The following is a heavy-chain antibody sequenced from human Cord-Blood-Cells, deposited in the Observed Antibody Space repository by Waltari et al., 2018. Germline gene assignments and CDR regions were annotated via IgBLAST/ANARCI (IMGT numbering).Heavy chain of an antibody. CDR3: ASHPYSSYDAFDI. Sequence: EVQLVQSGAEVKTPGESLKISCKGSGYSFTSSWIGWVRQMPGKGLEWMGIIYPGDSDTRYSPSFQGQVTISADKSISTAYLQWSSLKASDTAMYYCASHPYSSYDAFDIWGQGTMVTVSS. D-gene: IGHD6-6*01. V-gene: IGHV5-51*01. CDR1: GYSFTSSW. CDR2: IYPGDSDT. J-gene: IGHJ3*02.